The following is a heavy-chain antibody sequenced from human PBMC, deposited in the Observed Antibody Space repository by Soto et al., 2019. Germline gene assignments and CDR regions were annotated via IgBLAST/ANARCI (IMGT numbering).Heavy chain of an antibody. CDR2: IYWDDDE. CDR1: GFSLTTTGVG. V-gene: IGHV2-5*02. D-gene: IGHD6-6*01. Sequence: QISLKESGPALVKPTQTLTLTCSFSGFSLTTTGVGVGWIRQPPGKALEWLALIYWDDDERYNPSLKNRLTTTKDTSKNLVVLTMTNVDPVDTPTYYCALGIAARPFDSWGQGTLVTVSS. CDR3: ALGIAARPFDS. J-gene: IGHJ4*02.